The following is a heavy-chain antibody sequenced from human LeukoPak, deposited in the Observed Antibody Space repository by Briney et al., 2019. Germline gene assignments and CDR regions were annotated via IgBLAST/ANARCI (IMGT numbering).Heavy chain of an antibody. CDR3: ARDLPSLVRGYYYYGMDV. CDR1: GDSVSSNSAA. Sequence: SQTLSLTCAISGDSVSSNSAAWNWIRQSPSSGLEWLGRTYYRSKWYNDYAVSVKSRITINPDTSKNQFSLQLNSVTPEDTAVYYCARDLPSLVRGYYYYGMDVWGQGTTVTVSS. J-gene: IGHJ6*02. D-gene: IGHD6-13*01. V-gene: IGHV6-1*01. CDR2: TYYRSKWYN.